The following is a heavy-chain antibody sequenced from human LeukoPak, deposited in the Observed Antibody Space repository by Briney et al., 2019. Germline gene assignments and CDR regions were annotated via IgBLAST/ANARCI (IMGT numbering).Heavy chain of an antibody. J-gene: IGHJ4*02. CDR1: GFTFSSYA. Sequence: GGSLRLSCAASGFTFSSYAMSWVRQAPGKGLEWVSAISGSGGSTYYADSVKGRFTISRDNAKNSLYLQMNSLRAEDTAVYYCARDLPDAYSYGYGYWGQGTLVTVSS. CDR2: ISGSGGST. V-gene: IGHV3-23*01. CDR3: ARDLPDAYSYGYGY. D-gene: IGHD5-18*01.